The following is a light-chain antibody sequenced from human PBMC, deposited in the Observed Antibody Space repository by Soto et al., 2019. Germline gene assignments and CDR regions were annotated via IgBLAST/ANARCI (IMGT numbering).Light chain of an antibody. CDR3: QQYGSSMYT. J-gene: IGKJ2*01. CDR2: GAS. CDR1: QSVNSGY. V-gene: IGKV3-20*01. Sequence: EIVLTRSPGTLSLSPGKRATVSCRASQSVNSGYLAWYQQRPGQAPRLLIYGASNRAAGIPDRFSGSGSGTDFTLTISRLEPEDFAMYYCQQYGSSMYTFGQGTNLEIK.